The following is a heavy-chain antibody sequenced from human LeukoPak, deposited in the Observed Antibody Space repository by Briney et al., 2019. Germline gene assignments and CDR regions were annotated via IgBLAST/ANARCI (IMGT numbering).Heavy chain of an antibody. CDR1: GFTFSSYA. J-gene: IGHJ6*03. V-gene: IGHV3-53*01. Sequence: GGSLRLSCAASGFTFSSYAMSWVRQAPGKGLEWVSVIYSGGSTYYADSVKGRFTISRDNSKNTLYLQMNSLRAEDTAVYYCARDSAGGYYYYYMDVWGKGTTVTVSS. CDR2: IYSGGST. CDR3: ARDSAGGYYYYYMDV. D-gene: IGHD3-10*01.